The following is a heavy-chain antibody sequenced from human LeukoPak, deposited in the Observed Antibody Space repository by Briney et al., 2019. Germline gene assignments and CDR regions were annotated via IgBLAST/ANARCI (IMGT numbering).Heavy chain of an antibody. Sequence: GGSLRLSCAASGCTFSSYAMSWVRQAPGKCLEWVSAISGSGGSTYYADSVKGRFTISRDNSKNTLYLQMNSLRAEDTAVYYCAKDPQVYGDKTDYWGQGTLVTASS. V-gene: IGHV3-23*01. CDR1: GCTFSSYA. J-gene: IGHJ4*02. CDR3: AKDPQVYGDKTDY. D-gene: IGHD4-17*01. CDR2: ISGSGGST.